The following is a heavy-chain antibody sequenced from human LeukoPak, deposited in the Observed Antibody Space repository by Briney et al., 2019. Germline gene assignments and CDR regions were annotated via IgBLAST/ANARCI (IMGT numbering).Heavy chain of an antibody. J-gene: IGHJ4*02. Sequence: ASVKVSCKASGYTFTGYYMHWVRQAPGQGLEWMGWINPNSGGTNYAQEFQGRVTMTRDTSISTAYMELSRLRSDDTAVYYCAREGVAAASETIDYWGQGTLVTVSS. CDR3: AREGVAAASETIDY. CDR2: INPNSGGT. D-gene: IGHD6-13*01. CDR1: GYTFTGYY. V-gene: IGHV1-2*02.